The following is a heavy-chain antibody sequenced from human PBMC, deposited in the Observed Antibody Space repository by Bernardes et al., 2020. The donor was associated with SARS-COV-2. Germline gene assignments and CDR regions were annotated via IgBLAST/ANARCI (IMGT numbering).Heavy chain of an antibody. CDR1: GVSIRDTANF. V-gene: IGHV4-61*02. Sequence: SETLSLTCTVSGVSIRDTANFWNWIRQPAGKGPEWIGRVYVSGSTEYNPSLKSRVTISLDTSKNQFSLRLTSVTAADTAMYYCARDNYWSSWYGWFDPWGQGTLVTVSS. D-gene: IGHD6-13*01. J-gene: IGHJ5*02. CDR3: ARDNYWSSWYGWFDP. CDR2: VYVSGST.